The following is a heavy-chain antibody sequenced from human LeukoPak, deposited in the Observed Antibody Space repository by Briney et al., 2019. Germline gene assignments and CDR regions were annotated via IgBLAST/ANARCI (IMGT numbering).Heavy chain of an antibody. J-gene: IGHJ4*02. CDR2: ISDSGGST. D-gene: IGHD3-22*01. CDR3: AKRGVVIRVILVGFHKEAYYFDS. CDR1: GITLSNYG. Sequence: GGSLRLSCAVSGITLSNYGMSWVRQAPGTGLEWVAGISDSGGSTKYADSVKGRFTISRDNPKNTLCLQMNSLRVEDTAVYFCAKRGVVIRVILVGFHKEAYYFDSWGQGALVTVSS. V-gene: IGHV3-23*01.